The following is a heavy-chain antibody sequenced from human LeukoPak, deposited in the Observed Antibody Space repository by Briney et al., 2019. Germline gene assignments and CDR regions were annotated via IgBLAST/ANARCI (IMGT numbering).Heavy chain of an antibody. Sequence: ASVKVSCKASGYTFTSYYMHWVRQAPGQGLEGMGIINPSGGSTSYAQKFQGRVTITRDTSTSTVYMELSSLRSEDTAVYYCARGGYYDSSGQIASYTFDIWGQGTMVTVSS. V-gene: IGHV1-46*01. D-gene: IGHD3-22*01. CDR1: GYTFTSYY. CDR3: ARGGYYDSSGQIASYTFDI. CDR2: INPSGGST. J-gene: IGHJ3*02.